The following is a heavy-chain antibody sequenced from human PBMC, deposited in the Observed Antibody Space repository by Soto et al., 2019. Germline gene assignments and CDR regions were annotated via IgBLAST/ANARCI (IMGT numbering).Heavy chain of an antibody. J-gene: IGHJ4*02. CDR3: TKDDYGSYGY. D-gene: IGHD1-26*01. V-gene: IGHV3-9*01. CDR1: GFTFDGNA. Sequence: GGSLRLSCAASGFTFDGNAMHWVRQAPGKGLEWVSGISWDSGSIGYADSVKGRFTNTRDNAKNSLYLQMNSLRAEDTALYYCTKDDYGSYGYWGQGTLVTVSS. CDR2: ISWDSGSI.